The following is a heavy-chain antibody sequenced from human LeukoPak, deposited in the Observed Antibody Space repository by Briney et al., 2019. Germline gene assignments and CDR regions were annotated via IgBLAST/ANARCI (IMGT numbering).Heavy chain of an antibody. CDR3: ASFPLGGYNSMAGY. CDR2: INHSGST. V-gene: IGHV4-34*01. J-gene: IGHJ4*02. D-gene: IGHD5-24*01. Sequence: SETLSLTCAVYGGSFSGYYWSRIRQPPGKGLEWIGEINHSGSTNYNPSLKSRVTISVDTSKNQFSLKLSSVTAADTAVYYCASFPLGGYNSMAGYWGQGTLVTVSS. CDR1: GGSFSGYY.